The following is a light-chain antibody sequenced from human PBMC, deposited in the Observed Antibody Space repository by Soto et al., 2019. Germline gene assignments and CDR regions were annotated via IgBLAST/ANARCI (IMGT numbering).Light chain of an antibody. Sequence: EIVLTQSPGTLSLSPGERATLSCRASQSVTSNFLAWYQQKPGQAPRLLIYGASTRAAGVPDRFSGSGSGTDFTLTITRLEPEDFAVYDCQQYGRSSLLYAWGQGTKLGV. CDR1: QSVTSNF. J-gene: IGKJ2*01. V-gene: IGKV3-20*01. CDR2: GAS. CDR3: QQYGRSSLLYA.